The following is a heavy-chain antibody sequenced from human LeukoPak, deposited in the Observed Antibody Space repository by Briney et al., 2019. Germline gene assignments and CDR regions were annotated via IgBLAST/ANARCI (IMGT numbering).Heavy chain of an antibody. CDR2: IWYDGSNK. CDR1: GCTFSSYG. D-gene: IGHD3-3*01. J-gene: IGHJ4*02. Sequence: PGGSLTLSCAVSGCTFSSYGWHWVRQAPGKGLEWVADIWYDGSNKYYADSEKRRFTISRETSKNSLYLQMKRLSAADTGMFYWAKSDYDCWSGYLDYWGQGTLVTVSS. V-gene: IGHV3-33*06. CDR3: AKSDYDCWSGYLDY.